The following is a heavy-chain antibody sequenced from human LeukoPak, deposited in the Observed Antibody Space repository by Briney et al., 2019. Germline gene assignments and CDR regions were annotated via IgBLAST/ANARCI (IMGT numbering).Heavy chain of an antibody. CDR2: INHSGST. J-gene: IGHJ4*02. D-gene: IGHD2-15*01. CDR3: GRGFRVAPYSFDY. CDR1: GGSISSGGYY. Sequence: SETLSLTCTVSGGSISSGGYYWSWIRQPPGKGLEWIGEINHSGSTNYNPSLKSRVTISVDTSKNQFSLKLSSVTAADTAVYSWGRGFRVAPYSFDYGGREPLVTVP. V-gene: IGHV4-39*07.